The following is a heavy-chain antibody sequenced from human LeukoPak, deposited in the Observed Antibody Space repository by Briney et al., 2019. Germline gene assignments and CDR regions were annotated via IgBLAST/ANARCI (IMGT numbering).Heavy chain of an antibody. CDR2: INPNSGGT. V-gene: IGHV1-2*04. Sequence: ASVKVSCKASGYTFTGYYMHWVRQAPGQGLEWMGWINPNSGGTNYAQKFQGWVTMTRDTSISTAYMELSRLRSDDTAVYYCARDHGEYSSSFYYYYGMDVWGQGTTVTVSS. CDR3: ARDHGEYSSSFYYYYGMDV. D-gene: IGHD6-6*01. J-gene: IGHJ6*02. CDR1: GYTFTGYY.